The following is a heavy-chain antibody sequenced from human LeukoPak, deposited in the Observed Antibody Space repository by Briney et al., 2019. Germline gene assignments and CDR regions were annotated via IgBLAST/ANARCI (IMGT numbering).Heavy chain of an antibody. V-gene: IGHV3-30*02. CDR2: IRYDGSNK. CDR3: AKPLVGYSSGWYSLGYYFDY. D-gene: IGHD6-19*01. CDR1: GFTFSGYD. Sequence: GGSLRLSCAASGFTFSGYDMNWVRQAPGKGLGWVAFIRYDGSNKYYADSVKGRFTISRDNSKNTLSLQMNSLRAEDTAVYYCAKPLVGYSSGWYSLGYYFDYWGQGTLVTVSS. J-gene: IGHJ4*02.